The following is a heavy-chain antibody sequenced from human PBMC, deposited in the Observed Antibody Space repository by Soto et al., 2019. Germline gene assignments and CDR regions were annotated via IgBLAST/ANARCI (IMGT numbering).Heavy chain of an antibody. Sequence: HPGGSLRLSCAASGFTFSGSAMHWVRQASGKGLEWVGRIRSKANSYATAYAASVKGRFTISRDDSKNTAYLQMNSLKTEDTAVYYCTRDYYDSSGYGPVGAFDIWGQGTMVTVSS. CDR1: GFTFSGSA. J-gene: IGHJ3*02. D-gene: IGHD3-22*01. V-gene: IGHV3-73*01. CDR3: TRDYYDSSGYGPVGAFDI. CDR2: IRSKANSYAT.